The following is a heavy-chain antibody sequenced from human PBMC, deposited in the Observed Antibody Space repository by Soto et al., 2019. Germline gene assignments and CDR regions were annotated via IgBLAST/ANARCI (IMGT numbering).Heavy chain of an antibody. CDR1: GGTFSSYA. CDR2: IIPIFGTA. CDR3: AVNLYCSSTSCYAYYYYGMDV. V-gene: IGHV1-69*01. Sequence: QVQLVQSGAEVKKPGSSVKVSCKASGGTFSSYAISWVRQAPGQGLEWMGGIIPIFGTANYAQKFQGRVTITADESTSTDYMELSSLRSEDTAVYYCAVNLYCSSTSCYAYYYYGMDVWGQGTTVTVSS. J-gene: IGHJ6*02. D-gene: IGHD2-2*01.